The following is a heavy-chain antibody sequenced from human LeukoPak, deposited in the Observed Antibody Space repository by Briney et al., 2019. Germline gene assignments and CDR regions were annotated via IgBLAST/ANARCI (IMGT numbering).Heavy chain of an antibody. D-gene: IGHD5-18*01. V-gene: IGHV3-23*01. J-gene: IGHJ3*02. Sequence: GGSLRLSCAASGFTFSSYAMSWVRQAPGKGLEWVSAISGSGGSTYYADSVKGRFTISRDNAKNSLYLQMNSLRAEDTALYYCAKSYDSLRPGAFDIWGQGTMVTVSS. CDR1: GFTFSSYA. CDR2: ISGSGGST. CDR3: AKSYDSLRPGAFDI.